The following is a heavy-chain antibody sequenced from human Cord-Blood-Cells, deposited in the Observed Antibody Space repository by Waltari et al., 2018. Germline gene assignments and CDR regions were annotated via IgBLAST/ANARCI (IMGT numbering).Heavy chain of an antibody. CDR3: ARLGRIAAAGNYYYYGMDV. V-gene: IGHV1-18*01. D-gene: IGHD6-13*01. CDR2: ISAYNGNT. Sequence: QVQLVQSGAEVKKPGASVKVSCKASGYTFTSSGISWVRQAPGHGLEWMGWISAYNGNTNYAQKLQGRVTMTTDTSTSTAYMELRSLRSDDTAVYYCARLGRIAAAGNYYYYGMDVWGQGTTVTVSS. J-gene: IGHJ6*02. CDR1: GYTFTSSG.